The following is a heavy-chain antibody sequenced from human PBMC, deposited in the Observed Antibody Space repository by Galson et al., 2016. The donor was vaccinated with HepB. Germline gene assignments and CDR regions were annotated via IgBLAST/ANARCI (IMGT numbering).Heavy chain of an antibody. J-gene: IGHJ4*02. CDR2: INQDGSER. CDR3: ARDRCVGDTIGYYNIDY. Sequence: SLRLSCAASGFTFSDYWMAWVRQTPGKGLEWVVSINQDGSERSYVDSVKGRFTVSRDNARNSVYLQMNSLRAEDTAVYYCARDRCVGDTIGYYNIDYWGQGTLVTVAS. D-gene: IGHD3-9*01. CDR1: GFTFSDYW. V-gene: IGHV3-7*01.